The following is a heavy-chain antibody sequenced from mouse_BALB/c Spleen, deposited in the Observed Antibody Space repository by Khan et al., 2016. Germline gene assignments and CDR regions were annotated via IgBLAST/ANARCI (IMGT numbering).Heavy chain of an antibody. Sequence: EVKLLESGGGLVQPGGSLKLSCTTSGFDFSRYWMSWVRQAPGRGLEWIGEINPDSSTINYKPSLKDKFIISRDNAKNTLYLQMSKVRSEDTALYYCPRNWDVGFDYWGQGTTLTVSS. CDR2: INPDSSTI. V-gene: IGHV4-1*02. CDR1: GFDFSRYW. D-gene: IGHD4-1*01. J-gene: IGHJ2*01. CDR3: PRNWDVGFDY.